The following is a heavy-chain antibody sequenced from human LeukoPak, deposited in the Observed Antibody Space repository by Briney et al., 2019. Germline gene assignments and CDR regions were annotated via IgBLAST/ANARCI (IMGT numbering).Heavy chain of an antibody. Sequence: GGSLRLSCAASGFTFSSYAMSWVRQAPGKGLLWVARINGDGSITAYADSVKGRFTISRDNAENTLYLQMNSLRVEDTAVYHCASDSPYYGMEVWGQGTTVTVSS. J-gene: IGHJ6*02. CDR1: GFTFSSYA. CDR2: INGDGSIT. V-gene: IGHV3-74*01. CDR3: ASDSPYYGMEV.